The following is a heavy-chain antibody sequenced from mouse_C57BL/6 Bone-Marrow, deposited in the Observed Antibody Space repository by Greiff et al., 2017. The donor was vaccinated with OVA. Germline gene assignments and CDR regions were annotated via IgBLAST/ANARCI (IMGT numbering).Heavy chain of an antibody. V-gene: IGHV6-3*01. CDR2: IRLKSDNYAT. CDR3: TELGRWYFDV. D-gene: IGHD4-1*01. J-gene: IGHJ1*03. Sequence: EVKVEESGGGLVQPGGSMKLSCVASGFTFSNYWMNWVRQSPEKGLEWVAQIRLKSDNYATHYAESVKGRFTISRDDSKSSVYLQMNNLRAEDTGIYYCTELGRWYFDVWGTGTTVTVSS. CDR1: GFTFSNYW.